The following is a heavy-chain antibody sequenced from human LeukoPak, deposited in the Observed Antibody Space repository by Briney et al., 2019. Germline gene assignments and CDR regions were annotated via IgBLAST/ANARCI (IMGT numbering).Heavy chain of an antibody. CDR2: ISWNSRSI. CDR3: ARDYGTWYFDL. J-gene: IGHJ2*01. V-gene: IGHV3-9*03. D-gene: IGHD4-17*01. Sequence: GGSLRLSCAASGFTFDDYAMHWVRQVPGKGLEWVSGISWNSRSIGYADSVKGRFTISRDNAKNSLYLQMNSLRAEGMALYYCARDYGTWYFDLWGRGTLVTVSS. CDR1: GFTFDDYA.